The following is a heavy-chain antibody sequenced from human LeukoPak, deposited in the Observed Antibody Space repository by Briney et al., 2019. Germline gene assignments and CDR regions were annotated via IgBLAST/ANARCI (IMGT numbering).Heavy chain of an antibody. CDR2: INPNSGGT. CDR3: ARNAAAAGTGYYYYGMDV. Sequence: ASMKVSCKASGYTFTGYYMHWVRQAPGQGLEWMGWINPNSGGTNYAQKFQGRVTMTRDTSISTAYMELSRLRSDDTAVYYCARNAAAAGTGYYYYGMDVWGQGTTVTVSS. V-gene: IGHV1-2*02. CDR1: GYTFTGYY. J-gene: IGHJ6*02. D-gene: IGHD6-13*01.